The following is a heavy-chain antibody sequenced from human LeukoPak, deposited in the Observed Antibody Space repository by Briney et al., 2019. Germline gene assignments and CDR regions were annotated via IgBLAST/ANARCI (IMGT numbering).Heavy chain of an antibody. CDR3: ARDSPHYYYYYGMDV. Sequence: GGSLRLSCTASGFTFGDYAMSWIRQAPGKGLEWVGFIRSKAYGGTTEYAASVKGRFTISRDDSKSIAYLQMNSLKTEDTAVYYCARDSPHYYYYYGMDVWGQGTTVTVSS. CDR2: IRSKAYGGTT. J-gene: IGHJ6*02. V-gene: IGHV3-49*03. CDR1: GFTFGDYA.